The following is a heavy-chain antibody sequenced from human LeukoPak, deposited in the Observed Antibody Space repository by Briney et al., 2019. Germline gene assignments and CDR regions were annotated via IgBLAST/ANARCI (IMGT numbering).Heavy chain of an antibody. CDR1: GGSIISNY. J-gene: IGHJ6*03. CDR3: ARLKFYDSTGYSPGYYMDV. CDR2: IYGSGIT. Sequence: PSETLSLTCTVSGGSIISNYWSWIQQSAGTGLEWIGRIYGSGITDYNPSLKSRVTMSLDTSRKQFSLRLTSVTAADTAVYYCARLKFYDSTGYSPGYYMDVWGKGTTVSVFS. D-gene: IGHD3-22*01. V-gene: IGHV4-4*07.